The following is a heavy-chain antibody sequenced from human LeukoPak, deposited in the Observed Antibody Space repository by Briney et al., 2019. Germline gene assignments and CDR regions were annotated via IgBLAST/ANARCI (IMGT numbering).Heavy chain of an antibody. CDR1: GGSISSYY. D-gene: IGHD4-17*01. CDR3: AREQTVTTNGGAFDI. CDR2: IYYGGST. J-gene: IGHJ3*02. Sequence: PSETLSLTCTVSGGSISSYYWSWIQQPPGKGLEWIGYIYYGGSTNYNPSLKSRVTISVDTSKNQFSLKLSSVTAADTAVYYCAREQTVTTNGGAFDIWGQGTMVTVSS. V-gene: IGHV4-59*01.